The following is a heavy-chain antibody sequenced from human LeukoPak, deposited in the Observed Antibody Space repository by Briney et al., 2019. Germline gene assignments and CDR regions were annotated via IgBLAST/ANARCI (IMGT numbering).Heavy chain of an antibody. CDR1: GGSISSHY. J-gene: IGHJ5*02. D-gene: IGHD3-22*01. CDR3: ATELHSSGYQDP. V-gene: IGHV4-59*11. CDR2: IYYSGST. Sequence: PSETLSLTCTVSGGSISSHYWSWIRQPPGKGLEWIGYIYYSGSTNYNPSLKSRVTISIDTSKNQFSLKLSSVTAADTAVYYCATELHSSGYQDPWRQGTRVIVTS.